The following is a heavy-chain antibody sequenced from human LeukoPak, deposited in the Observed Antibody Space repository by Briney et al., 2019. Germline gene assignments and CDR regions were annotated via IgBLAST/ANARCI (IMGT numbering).Heavy chain of an antibody. D-gene: IGHD2-21*02. CDR1: GYTFTGYY. CDR2: INPNSGGT. V-gene: IGHV1-2*02. Sequence: ASVKVSCKASGYTFTGYYVHWVRQAPGQGREWMGWINPNSGGTNYAQKFQGRVTMTRDTSISTAYMELSRLRSDDTAVYYCARGVVTATSQVNWFDPWGQGTLVTVSS. CDR3: ARGVVTATSQVNWFDP. J-gene: IGHJ5*02.